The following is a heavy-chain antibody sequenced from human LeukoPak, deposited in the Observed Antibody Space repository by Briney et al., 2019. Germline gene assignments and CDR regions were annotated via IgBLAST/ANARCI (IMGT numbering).Heavy chain of an antibody. D-gene: IGHD3-10*01. CDR3: ARDSSWFGELSSWFDP. J-gene: IGHJ5*02. CDR2: INTNTGNP. Sequence: ASVKVSCKASGYTFTSYAMNWVRQAPGQGLEWMGWINTNTGNPTYAQAFTGRFVFSLDTSVSTAYLQISSLKAEDTAVYYCARDSSWFGELSSWFDPWGQGTLVTVSS. CDR1: GYTFTSYA. V-gene: IGHV7-4-1*02.